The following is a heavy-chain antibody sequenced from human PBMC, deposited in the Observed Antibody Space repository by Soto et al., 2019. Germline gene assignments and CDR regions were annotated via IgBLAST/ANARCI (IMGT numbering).Heavy chain of an antibody. CDR3: ARLDCSSISCYGFPYWFDP. Sequence: LEWMGIIYPGDSDTRYSPSFQGQVTISVDKSISTAYLQWSSLKASDTAMYYCARLDCSSISCYGFPYWFDPWGQGTLVTVSS. V-gene: IGHV5-51*01. J-gene: IGHJ5*02. D-gene: IGHD2-2*01. CDR2: IYPGDSDT.